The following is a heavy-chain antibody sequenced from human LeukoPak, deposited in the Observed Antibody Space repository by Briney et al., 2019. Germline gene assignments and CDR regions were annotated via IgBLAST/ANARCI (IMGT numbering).Heavy chain of an antibody. J-gene: IGHJ4*02. V-gene: IGHV1-18*04. D-gene: IGHD3-9*01. Sequence: ASGTVSCKPSGYTFTSYGISWVRQAPGQGLEWMGWISAYNGNTNYAQKLQGRVTMTTDTSTSTGYMELRSLRSDDTAVYYCARDGYLTGSLWGQGTLVTVSS. CDR2: ISAYNGNT. CDR1: GYTFTSYG. CDR3: ARDGYLTGSL.